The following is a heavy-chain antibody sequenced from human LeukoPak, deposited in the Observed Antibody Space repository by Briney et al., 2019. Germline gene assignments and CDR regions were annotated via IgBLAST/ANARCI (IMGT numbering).Heavy chain of an antibody. J-gene: IGHJ4*02. D-gene: IGHD5-18*01. CDR1: GFTFRNYA. CDR2: ISAADGDNT. V-gene: IGHV3-23*01. Sequence: GESLRLSCAASGFTFRNYAMSWVRQAPGKGLEWVSVISAADGDNTYYADSVKGRFTISRDNAKNSLYLQMNSLRAEDTAVYYCARGLSIQLWLQPFDYWGRGTLVTVSS. CDR3: ARGLSIQLWLQPFDY.